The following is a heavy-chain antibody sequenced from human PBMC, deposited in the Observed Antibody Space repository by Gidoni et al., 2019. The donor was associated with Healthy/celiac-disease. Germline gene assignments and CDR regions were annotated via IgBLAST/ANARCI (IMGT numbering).Heavy chain of an antibody. Sequence: QVQLVQSGAEVKKPGSSVKVSCKASGGTFSSYTISWVRQAPGQGLEWMGRIIPILGIANYAQKFQGRVTITADKSTSTAYMELSSLRSEDTAVYYCARGGCGGDCYSDYWGQGTLVTVSS. CDR1: GGTFSSYT. CDR3: ARGGCGGDCYSDY. V-gene: IGHV1-69*02. CDR2: IIPILGIA. D-gene: IGHD2-21*02. J-gene: IGHJ4*02.